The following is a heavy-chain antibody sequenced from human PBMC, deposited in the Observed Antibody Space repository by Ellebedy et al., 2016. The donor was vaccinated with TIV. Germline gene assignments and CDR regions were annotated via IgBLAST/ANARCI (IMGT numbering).Heavy chain of an antibody. D-gene: IGHD6-13*01. J-gene: IGHJ4*02. V-gene: IGHV4-31*03. CDR2: IYYSGST. CDR1: GGSISSGGYY. CDR3: ASFPRYSSSPYSDY. Sequence: SETLSLXXTVSGGSISSGGYYWSWIRQHPGKGLEWIGYIYYSGSTYYNPSLKSRVTISVDTSKNQFSLKLSSVTAADTAVYYCASFPRYSSSPYSDYWGQGTLVTVSS.